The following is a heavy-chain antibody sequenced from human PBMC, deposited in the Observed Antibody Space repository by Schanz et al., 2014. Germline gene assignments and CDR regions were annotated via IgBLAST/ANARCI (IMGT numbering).Heavy chain of an antibody. CDR1: GFTFSDYY. Sequence: QVQLEESGEGLVTPGGSLRLSCAASGFTFSDYYMSWIRQAPGKGLECISYISSRGTTIYYADSVKGRFTISRDNAENSLYLQMSSLRAEDTAVYYCASSSYRLLSYYYAMDVWGQGTTVTVSS. CDR3: ASSSYRLLSYYYAMDV. J-gene: IGHJ6*02. CDR2: ISSRGTTI. V-gene: IGHV3-11*01. D-gene: IGHD1-26*01.